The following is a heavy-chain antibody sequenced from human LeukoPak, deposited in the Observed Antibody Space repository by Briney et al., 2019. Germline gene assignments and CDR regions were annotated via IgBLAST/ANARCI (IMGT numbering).Heavy chain of an antibody. Sequence: GRSLRLSCAASGFTFSSYAMHWVRQAPGKGLEWVAVIWYDGSNKYYADSVKGRFTISRDNSKNTLYLQMNSLRAEDTAVYYCARDIATYYDPLYYFDYWGQGTLVTVSS. CDR2: IWYDGSNK. D-gene: IGHD3-22*01. CDR1: GFTFSSYA. J-gene: IGHJ4*02. CDR3: ARDIATYYDPLYYFDY. V-gene: IGHV3-33*08.